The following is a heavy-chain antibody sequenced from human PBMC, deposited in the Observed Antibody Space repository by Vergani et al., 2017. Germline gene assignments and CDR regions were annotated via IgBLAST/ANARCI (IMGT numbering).Heavy chain of an antibody. J-gene: IGHJ4*02. Sequence: QVQLVESAGGVVQPGGSLRLSCAASGFTFSNFGMHWIRQAPGQGLEWLAYIGKHGINTRYRDAVKGRFTVSRDNSKDILYLQMDSLRSEDTALYYCAKYLRDATDGLPDSWGPGTLVIVSS. CDR2: IGKHGINT. CDR1: GFTFSNFG. V-gene: IGHV3-30*02. CDR3: AKYLRDATDGLPDS. D-gene: IGHD2-21*02.